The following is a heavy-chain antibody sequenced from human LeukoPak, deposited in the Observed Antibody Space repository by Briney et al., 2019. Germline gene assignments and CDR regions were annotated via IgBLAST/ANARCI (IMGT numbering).Heavy chain of an antibody. J-gene: IGHJ4*02. CDR1: GFTFSSYS. Sequence: GGSLRLSCAASGFTFSSYSMNWVRQAPGKGLEWVSSISSSSSYIYYADSVKGRFTVSRDNAKNSLYLQMNSLGAEDTAVYYCARDRWYSSGSPFFDYWGQGTLVTVSS. CDR3: ARDRWYSSGSPFFDY. CDR2: ISSSSSYI. V-gene: IGHV3-21*01. D-gene: IGHD6-19*01.